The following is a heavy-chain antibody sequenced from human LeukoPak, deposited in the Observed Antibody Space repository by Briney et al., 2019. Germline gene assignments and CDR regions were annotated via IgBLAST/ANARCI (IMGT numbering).Heavy chain of an antibody. D-gene: IGHD6-13*01. J-gene: IGHJ4*02. CDR3: ARTDDSSSWYLFDY. Sequence: GASVKVSCKASGYTFTGYYMHWVRQAPGQGLEWMGWINPNSGGTNYAQKFQGRVTMTRDTSISTAYMELSRLRSDDTAVYYCARTDDSSSWYLFDYWGQGTLVTVSS. V-gene: IGHV1-2*02. CDR2: INPNSGGT. CDR1: GYTFTGYY.